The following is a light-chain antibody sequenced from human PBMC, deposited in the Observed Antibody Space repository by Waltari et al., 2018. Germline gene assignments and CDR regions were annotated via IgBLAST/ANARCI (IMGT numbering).Light chain of an antibody. CDR2: DVS. J-gene: IGLJ3*02. CDR3: CSYAGSYTWV. V-gene: IGLV2-11*01. Sequence: QSALTQPRSVSGSPGQSVTISCPGTSSEVGGYNYVSWYQQHPGKAPKLIIYDVSKRPSGVPDRFSGSKSGNTASLTISGLQADIEADYYCCSYAGSYTWVFGGGTKLTVL. CDR1: SSEVGGYNY.